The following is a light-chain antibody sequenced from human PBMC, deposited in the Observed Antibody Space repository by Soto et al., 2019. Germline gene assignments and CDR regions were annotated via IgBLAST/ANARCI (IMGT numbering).Light chain of an antibody. J-gene: IGKJ5*01. Sequence: EIVLTQSPATLSLSPGERATLSCRAGQSVSNSIAWYQHKPGQAPRLLIYDASTRATDIPARFSGSGSGTDFTLTISSLDPEDSAVYYCQQRGEWPPGATFGQGTRLEIK. CDR2: DAS. CDR3: QQRGEWPPGAT. V-gene: IGKV3-11*01. CDR1: QSVSNS.